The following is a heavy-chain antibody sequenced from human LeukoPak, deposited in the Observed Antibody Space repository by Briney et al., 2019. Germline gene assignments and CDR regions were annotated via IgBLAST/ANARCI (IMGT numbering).Heavy chain of an antibody. CDR2: ISSSGSTI. J-gene: IGHJ6*04. V-gene: IGHV3-48*03. CDR1: GFTFSSYE. Sequence: GGSLRLSCAASGFTFSSYEMNWVRQAPGKGLEWVSYISSSGSTIYYADSVKGRFTISRDNAKNSLYLQMNSLRAEDTAVYYCARDSFRYDIVTVVLGGMDVWGKGTTVTVSS. D-gene: IGHD3-9*01. CDR3: ARDSFRYDIVTVVLGGMDV.